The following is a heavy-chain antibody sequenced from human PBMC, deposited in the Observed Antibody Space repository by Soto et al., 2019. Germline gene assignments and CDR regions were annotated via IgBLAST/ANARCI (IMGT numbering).Heavy chain of an antibody. J-gene: IGHJ4*02. V-gene: IGHV3-33*01. D-gene: IGHD3-22*01. CDR1: GFTFSSYG. CDR3: ASHSGLDYYDSSGYSPPFDY. CDR2: IWYDGSNK. Sequence: SLRLSCAASGFTFSSYGMHWVRQAPGKGLEWVAVIWYDGSNKYYADSVKGRFTISRDNSKNTLYLQMNSLRAEDTAVYYCASHSGLDYYDSSGYSPPFDYWGQGTLVTVSS.